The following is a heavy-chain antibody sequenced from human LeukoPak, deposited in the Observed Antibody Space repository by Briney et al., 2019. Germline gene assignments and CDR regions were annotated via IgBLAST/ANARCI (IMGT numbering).Heavy chain of an antibody. CDR2: IWDDGITK. J-gene: IGHJ3*02. CDR1: GLTFSSYG. V-gene: IGHV3-33*01. CDR3: ARGKASGGYSGYGLDAFDI. Sequence: GRSLRLSCAASGLTFSSYGMHWVRQAPGKGMEWVAVIWDDGITKHYADSVKGRFTISRDNSKNTLYLQMNSLRAEDTAVYYCARGKASGGYSGYGLDAFDIWGQGTMVTVSS. D-gene: IGHD5-12*01.